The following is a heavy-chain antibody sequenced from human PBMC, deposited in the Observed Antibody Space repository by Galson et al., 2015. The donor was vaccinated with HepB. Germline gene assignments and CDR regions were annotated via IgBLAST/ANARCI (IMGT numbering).Heavy chain of an antibody. J-gene: IGHJ6*02. V-gene: IGHV3-23*01. CDR1: GFTFSSYA. CDR2: ISGSGGST. D-gene: IGHD1-1*01. CDR3: AKFHQTIDNYYYSYDMVV. Sequence: SLRLSCAASGFTFSSYAMSWVRQAPGKGLEWVSAISGSGGSTYYADSVKGRFTISRDNSKNTLYLQMNSLRAEDTAVYYCAKFHQTIDNYYYSYDMVVWAQGTPVTVSS.